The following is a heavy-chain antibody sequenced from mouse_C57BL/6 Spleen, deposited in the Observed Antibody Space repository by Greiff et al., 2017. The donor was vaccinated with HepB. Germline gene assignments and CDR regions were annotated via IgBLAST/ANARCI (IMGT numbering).Heavy chain of an antibody. D-gene: IGHD1-1*01. J-gene: IGHJ2*01. CDR3: ARGPYYGFDY. Sequence: EVQVVESEGGLVQPGRSMKLSCTASGFTFSDYYMAWVRQVPEKGLEWVANINYDGSSTYYLDSLKSRFIISRDNAKNILYLQMSSLKSEDTATYYCARGPYYGFDYWGQGTTLTVSS. V-gene: IGHV5-16*01. CDR2: INYDGSST. CDR1: GFTFSDYY.